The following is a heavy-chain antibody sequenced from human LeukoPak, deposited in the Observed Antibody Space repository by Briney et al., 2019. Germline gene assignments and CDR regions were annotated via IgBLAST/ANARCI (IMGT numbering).Heavy chain of an antibody. Sequence: SETLSVTCAVSVYPLYNAYYWVWIRQPPGKGLEWIGSLYHPDSTYYNPSLKSRVTMSVDTSRNQFSLKLSFVTAADTAVYYCARQYDSYFYYYLDLWGTGTTVTVSS. CDR3: ARQYDSYFYYYLDL. CDR2: LYHPDST. CDR1: VYPLYNAYY. V-gene: IGHV4-38-2*01. D-gene: IGHD2-2*01. J-gene: IGHJ6*03.